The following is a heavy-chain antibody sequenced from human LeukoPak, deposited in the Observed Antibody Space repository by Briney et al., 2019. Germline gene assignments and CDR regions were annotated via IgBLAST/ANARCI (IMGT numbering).Heavy chain of an antibody. CDR3: AKSGGNYLLYYFDF. CDR2: ISGGGYST. V-gene: IGHV3-23*01. J-gene: IGHJ4*02. CDR1: GFTFTSYA. Sequence: PGGSLRLSCTASGFTFTSYAMTWVRQAPGEGLEWVSTISGGGYSTYYADSVKGRFTISRDNSKNTLYLQMNSLGAEDTAVYYCAKSGGNYLLYYFDFWGQGTLVTVSS. D-gene: IGHD1-7*01.